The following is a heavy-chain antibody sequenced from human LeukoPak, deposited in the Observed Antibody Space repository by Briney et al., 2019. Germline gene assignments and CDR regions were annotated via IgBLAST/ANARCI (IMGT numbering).Heavy chain of an antibody. V-gene: IGHV3-20*04. J-gene: IGHJ4*02. Sequence: LTGESLRLSCAASGFTFDDSGMSWVRQAPGKGLEWVSVISWNGGSTGYADSVKGRFTISRDNANNSLYLQMNSLRAEDTAVYYCAREPYYYDSSGSTRFDYWGQGTLVTVSS. CDR3: AREPYYYDSSGSTRFDY. CDR1: GFTFDDSG. D-gene: IGHD3-22*01. CDR2: ISWNGGST.